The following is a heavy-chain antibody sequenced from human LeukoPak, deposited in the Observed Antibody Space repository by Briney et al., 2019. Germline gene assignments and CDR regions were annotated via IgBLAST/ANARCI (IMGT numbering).Heavy chain of an antibody. CDR2: IYYSGST. J-gene: IGHJ4*02. CDR1: GGSISSYY. CDR3: ARENGSFDC. V-gene: IGHV4-59*01. Sequence: SETPSLTCTVSGGSISSYYWSWIRQPPGKGLEWIGYIYYSGSTNYNPSLKSRVTISVDTSKNQFSLKLSSVTAADTAVYYCARENGSFDCWGQGALVTVSS. D-gene: IGHD1-1*01.